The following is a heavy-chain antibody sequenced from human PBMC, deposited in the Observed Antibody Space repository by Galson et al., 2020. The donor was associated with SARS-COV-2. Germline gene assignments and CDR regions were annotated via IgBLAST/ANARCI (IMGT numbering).Heavy chain of an antibody. J-gene: IGHJ3*02. D-gene: IGHD4-4*01. CDR1: GGSISSSSYY. V-gene: IGHV4-39*01. CDR2: IYYSGST. Sequence: ASETLSLTCTVSGGSISSSSYYWGWIRQPPGKGLEWSGSIYYSGSTYYNPSLKSRVTISVDTSKNQFSLKLSSVTAADTAVYYCARPLTTLTDGDAFDIWGQGTMVTVSS. CDR3: ARPLTTLTDGDAFDI.